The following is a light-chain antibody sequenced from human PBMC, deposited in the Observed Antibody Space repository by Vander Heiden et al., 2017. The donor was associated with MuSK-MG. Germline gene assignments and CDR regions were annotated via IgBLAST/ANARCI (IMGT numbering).Light chain of an antibody. CDR2: DTS. Sequence: VVTQEPAVTVSPGGTVTLTCGSSTGAVTSGHYPYWFQQKPGQAPRTRMYDTSNKHSWTPARFSGSLLGGKAALNLSGAQADDDAEYYSLLSYGARPGFGGGTKLTVL. J-gene: IGLJ3*02. V-gene: IGLV7-46*01. CDR1: TGAVTSGHY. CDR3: LLSYGARPG.